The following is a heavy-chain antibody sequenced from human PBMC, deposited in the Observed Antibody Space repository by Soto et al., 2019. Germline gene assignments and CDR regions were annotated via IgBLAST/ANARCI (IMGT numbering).Heavy chain of an antibody. CDR3: ARDVVVGARCLSY. CDR2: IKGDGTER. J-gene: IGHJ4*02. Sequence: EVQLVESGGGLVQPGGSLRLSCAASGFTFSPYWMTWVRQAPGKGLEWVANIKGDGTERYYGDSVRGRFAISRDNAKNSLYLQMNSLGAEDTAVYYCARDVVVGARCLSYWGQGTLVTVSS. D-gene: IGHD1-26*01. V-gene: IGHV3-7*01. CDR1: GFTFSPYW.